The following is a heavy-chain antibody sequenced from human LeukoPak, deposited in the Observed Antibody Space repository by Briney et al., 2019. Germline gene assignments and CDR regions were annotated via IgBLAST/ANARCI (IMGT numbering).Heavy chain of an antibody. CDR3: AIDTNNYYGSGSFDY. Sequence: GESLKISCKGSGYSFANNWIAWVRQMPGKGLEWMGIIYPGDSDTRYSPSFQGQVTISADKSISTAYLQWSSLKASDTAMYYCAIDTNNYYGSGSFDYWGQGTLVTVSS. CDR2: IYPGDSDT. V-gene: IGHV5-51*01. D-gene: IGHD3-10*01. J-gene: IGHJ4*02. CDR1: GYSFANNW.